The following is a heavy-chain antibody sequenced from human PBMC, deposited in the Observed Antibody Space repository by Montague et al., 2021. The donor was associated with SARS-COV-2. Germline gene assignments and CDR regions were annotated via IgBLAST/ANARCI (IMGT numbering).Heavy chain of an antibody. V-gene: IGHV4-31*03. Sequence: TLSLTCTVSGGSINYGGYFWNWIRQHPGKGLEWLGYIDKSGNTQYHPSLRSRVSLSVDTSKNQFSLNLRSATAADTALYYCARDLGGFDVWGQGTTVTVSS. CDR3: ARDLGGFDV. J-gene: IGHJ6*02. D-gene: IGHD3-10*01. CDR1: GGSINYGGYF. CDR2: IDKSGNT.